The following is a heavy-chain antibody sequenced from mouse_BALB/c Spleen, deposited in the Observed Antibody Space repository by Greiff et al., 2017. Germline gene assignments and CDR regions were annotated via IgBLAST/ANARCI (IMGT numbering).Heavy chain of an antibody. CDR2: IDPENGDT. CDR1: GFNIKDYY. V-gene: IGHV14-4*02. D-gene: IGHD2-1*01. Sequence: EVKLQESGAELVRSGASVKLSCTASGFNIKDYYMHWVKQRPEQGLEWIGWIDPENGDTEYAPKFQGKATMTADTSSNTAYLQLSSLTSEDTAVYYCNGDGNGDYYAMDYWGQGTSVTVSS. CDR3: NGDGNGDYYAMDY. J-gene: IGHJ4*01.